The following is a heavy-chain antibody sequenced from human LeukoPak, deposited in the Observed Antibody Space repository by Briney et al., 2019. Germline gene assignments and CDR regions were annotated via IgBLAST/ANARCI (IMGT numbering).Heavy chain of an antibody. CDR2: TYYRSEWCN. D-gene: IGHD2/OR15-2a*01. V-gene: IGHV6-1*01. CDR3: ARGLTTWLDY. J-gene: IGHJ4*02. CDR1: GDSVSNNSAA. Sequence: QTLSLTCAISGDSVSNNSAAWNWIRQSPSRGLEWLGKTYYRSEWCNDYAVSVRSRIIINPDTSKNQFSLQLNSVTPEDTAVYYCARGLTTWLDYWGQGTLVTVSS.